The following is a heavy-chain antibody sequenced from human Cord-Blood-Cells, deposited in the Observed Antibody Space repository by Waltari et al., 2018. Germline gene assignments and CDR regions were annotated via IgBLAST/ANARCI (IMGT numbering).Heavy chain of an antibody. CDR3: ATDLYSKIDY. CDR2: FDPEDGET. V-gene: IGHV1-24*01. CDR1: GYHPTKFT. Sequence: VQRVQSGAEVKKPRASAKVSCKVCGYHPTKFTLHGVRQAPGKGPEWMGGFDPEDGETIYAQKFQGRVTMTEDTSTDTAYMELSSLRSEDTAVYYCATDLYSKIDYWGQGTLVTVSS. D-gene: IGHD6-13*01. J-gene: IGHJ4*02.